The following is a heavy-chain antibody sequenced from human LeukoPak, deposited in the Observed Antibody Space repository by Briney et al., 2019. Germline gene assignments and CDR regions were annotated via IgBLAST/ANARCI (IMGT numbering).Heavy chain of an antibody. CDR3: ARWVGYGDYFDY. J-gene: IGHJ4*02. D-gene: IGHD4-17*01. CDR1: GGSISSGSYY. Sequence: PSETLSLTCTVSGGSISSGSYYWRWIRQPAGTGLEWIGRIYTSGSTNYNPSLKSRVTISVDTSKNQFSLKLSSVTAADTAVYYCARWVGYGDYFDYWGQGTLVTVSS. CDR2: IYTSGST. V-gene: IGHV4-61*02.